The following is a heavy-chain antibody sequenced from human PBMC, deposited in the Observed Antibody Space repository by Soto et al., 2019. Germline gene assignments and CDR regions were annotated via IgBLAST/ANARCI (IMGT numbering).Heavy chain of an antibody. D-gene: IGHD3-10*01. V-gene: IGHV3-30*18. Sequence: QVQLVESGGGVVQPGRSLRLSCAASGFTFSSYGMHWVRQAPGKGLEWVAVISYDGSNKYYADSVKGRFNISRDNSKNTLDLQMNSLRAEDTAVYYCAKDPTRGFGEWGDYWGQGTLVTVSS. CDR2: ISYDGSNK. CDR1: GFTFSSYG. J-gene: IGHJ4*02. CDR3: AKDPTRGFGEWGDY.